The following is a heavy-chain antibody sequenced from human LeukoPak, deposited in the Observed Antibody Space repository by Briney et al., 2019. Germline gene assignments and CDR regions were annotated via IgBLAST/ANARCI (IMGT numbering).Heavy chain of an antibody. CDR1: GFTFSSYG. D-gene: IGHD2-15*01. CDR3: ARGSGYCDY. CDR2: ISYDGSNK. Sequence: GGSLRLSCAASGFTFSSYGMHWVRQAPGKGLEWVAVISYDGSNKYYADTVKGRFTISRDNSKNTLYLQMNSLRAEDTAVYYCARGSGYCDYWGQGTLVTVSS. J-gene: IGHJ4*02. V-gene: IGHV3-30*03.